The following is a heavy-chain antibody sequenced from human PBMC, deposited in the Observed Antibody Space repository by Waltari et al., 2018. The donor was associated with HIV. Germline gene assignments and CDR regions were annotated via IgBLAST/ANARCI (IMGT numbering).Heavy chain of an antibody. Sequence: QAQLVQSGADVKKPGASVKVSCKASGYTFNRYYMHWVRQAPGQGLEWMGMVNPSGSTSYAPKFQGRVTMTRDTSTSTVYMELSSLRSEDTAVYYCARDRIMAVAGAIFDYWGQGTLVTVSS. D-gene: IGHD6-19*01. J-gene: IGHJ4*02. CDR2: VNPSGST. V-gene: IGHV1-46*02. CDR3: ARDRIMAVAGAIFDY. CDR1: GYTFNRYY.